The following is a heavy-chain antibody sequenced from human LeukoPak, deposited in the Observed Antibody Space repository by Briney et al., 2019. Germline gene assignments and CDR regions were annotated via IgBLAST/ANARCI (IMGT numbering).Heavy chain of an antibody. D-gene: IGHD3/OR15-3a*01. CDR3: GRGFGLSSD. Sequence: GGSLRLSCAASGFTFSDHYMDWVRQAPGKGLEWVARIRNKANSYTTEYAASVKGRFTISREDSKNSLYLQMNSLKTEDTAVYYCGRGFGLSSDWGQGILVTVSS. J-gene: IGHJ4*02. V-gene: IGHV3-72*01. CDR1: GFTFSDHY. CDR2: IRNKANSYTT.